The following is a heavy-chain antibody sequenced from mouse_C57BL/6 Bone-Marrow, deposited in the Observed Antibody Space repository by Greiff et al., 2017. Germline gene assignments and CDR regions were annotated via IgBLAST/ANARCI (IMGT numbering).Heavy chain of an antibody. D-gene: IGHD1-1*01. CDR2: IRNKANGYTT. CDR3: ARGPLITTVVAPFAY. Sequence: DVMLVESGGGLVQPGGSLSLSCAASGFTFTDYYMSWVRQPPGKALEWLGFIRNKANGYTTEYSASVKGRFTISRDNSQSILYLQMNALRAEDSATYYCARGPLITTVVAPFAYWGQGTLVTVSA. J-gene: IGHJ3*01. V-gene: IGHV7-3*01. CDR1: GFTFTDYY.